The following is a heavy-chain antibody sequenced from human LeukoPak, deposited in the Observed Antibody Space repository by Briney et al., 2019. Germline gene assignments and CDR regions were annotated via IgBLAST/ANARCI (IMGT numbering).Heavy chain of an antibody. CDR2: IIPILGTA. D-gene: IGHD2-8*01. J-gene: IGHJ6*02. Sequence: ASVKVSCKASGGTFSSYAISWVRQAPGQGLEWMGGIIPILGTANYAQKFQGRVTITADESTSTAYMELSSLRSEDTAVYYCARYGRDCTNGVCSYYYGMDVWGQGTTVTVSS. CDR1: GGTFSSYA. V-gene: IGHV1-69*13. CDR3: ARYGRDCTNGVCSYYYGMDV.